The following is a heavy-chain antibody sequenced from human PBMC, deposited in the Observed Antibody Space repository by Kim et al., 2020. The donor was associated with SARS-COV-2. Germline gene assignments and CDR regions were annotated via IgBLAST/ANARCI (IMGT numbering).Heavy chain of an antibody. Sequence: DSVRGRFTISNDNSRNTVYLQMNSLRAEDTAVYYCARLGPVTANYYYGMDVWGQGTTVTVSS. J-gene: IGHJ6*02. CDR3: ARLGPVTANYYYGMDV. D-gene: IGHD2-21*02. V-gene: IGHV3-53*01.